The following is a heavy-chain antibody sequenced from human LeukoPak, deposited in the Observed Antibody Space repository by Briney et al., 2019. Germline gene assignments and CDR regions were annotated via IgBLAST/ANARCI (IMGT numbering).Heavy chain of an antibody. CDR2: INPNSGGT. CDR3: ARVWDCYGSGSYLVY. V-gene: IGHV1-2*02. Sequence: ASVKVSCKASGYTFTGYYMHWVRQAPGQGLEWMGWINPNSGGTNYAQKFQGRVTMTRDTSISTAYMELSRLRSDDTAVYYCARVWDCYGSGSYLVYWGQGTLVTVSS. CDR1: GYTFTGYY. J-gene: IGHJ4*02. D-gene: IGHD3-10*01.